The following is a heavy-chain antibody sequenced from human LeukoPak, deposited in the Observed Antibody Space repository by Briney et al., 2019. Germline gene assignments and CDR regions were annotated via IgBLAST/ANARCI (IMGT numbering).Heavy chain of an antibody. CDR1: GFTFSSYG. V-gene: IGHV3-30*02. CDR3: ARADSNYYYYYMDV. J-gene: IGHJ6*03. CDR2: IRYDGSNK. D-gene: IGHD3-3*01. Sequence: GGSLRFSCAASGFTFSSYGMHWVRQAPGKGLEWVAFIRYDGSNKYYADSVKGRFTISRDNSKNTLYLQMNSLRAEDTAVYYCARADSNYYYYYMDVWGKGTTATVSS.